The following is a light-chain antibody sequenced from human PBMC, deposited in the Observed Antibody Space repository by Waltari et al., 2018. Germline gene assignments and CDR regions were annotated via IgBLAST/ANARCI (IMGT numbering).Light chain of an antibody. J-gene: IGKJ3*01. CDR2: DAS. CDR3: QRYDNLPVFA. V-gene: IGKV1-33*01. Sequence: DIQMTQSPSSLSASVGDRVTITCQASQDISNYLKWYQQKPGKAPNLLIHDASKLKTGVPSRFSGSQSGTHFTLIISSLQPEDVATYYCQRYDNLPVFAFGPGTKVDIK. CDR1: QDISNY.